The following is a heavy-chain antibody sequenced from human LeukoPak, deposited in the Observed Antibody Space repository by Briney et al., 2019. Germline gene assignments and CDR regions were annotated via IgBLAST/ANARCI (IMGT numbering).Heavy chain of an antibody. CDR3: AKGPSRVIDY. CDR1: GYSISSGYY. CDR2: IYHSGSA. Sequence: PSETLSLTCAVSGYSISSGYYWGWIRQPPGKGLEWIGRIYHSGSAYYNPSLKSRVTISVDTSKNQFSLKLSSVTAADTAVYYCAKGPSRVIDYWGQGTLVTVSS. D-gene: IGHD3-22*01. J-gene: IGHJ4*02. V-gene: IGHV4-38-2*01.